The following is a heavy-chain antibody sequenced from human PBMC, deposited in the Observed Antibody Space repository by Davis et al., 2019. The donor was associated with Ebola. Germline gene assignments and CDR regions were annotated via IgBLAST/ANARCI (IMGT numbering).Heavy chain of an antibody. J-gene: IGHJ6*03. CDR3: ARAVSPTSDYYMDV. D-gene: IGHD5/OR15-5a*01. CDR1: GYTFTGYY. Sequence: AASVKVSCKASGYTFTGYYMHWVRQAPGQGLEWMGWMNPNSGGTNYAQKFQDWVTMTRDTSISTAYVELSGLTSDDTALYSCARAVSPTSDYYMDVWGKGTAVTVSS. CDR2: MNPNSGGT. V-gene: IGHV1-2*04.